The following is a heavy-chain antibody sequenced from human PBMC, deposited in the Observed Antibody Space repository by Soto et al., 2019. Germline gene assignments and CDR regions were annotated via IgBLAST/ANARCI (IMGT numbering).Heavy chain of an antibody. CDR3: ASCRGGRCYLCYGMDV. V-gene: IGHV1-69*13. J-gene: IGHJ6*01. CDR1: GGTFSSYA. CDR2: ILTIFGTA. D-gene: IGHD2-15*01. Sequence: GASVTVSCESSGGTFSSYAISWVRQAAGQGLEWMVGILTIFGTANYAQKFQGRITITADDSTSTAYMELSRLRSEDTEVYYCASCRGGRCYLCYGMDVWGQGTTVTVAS.